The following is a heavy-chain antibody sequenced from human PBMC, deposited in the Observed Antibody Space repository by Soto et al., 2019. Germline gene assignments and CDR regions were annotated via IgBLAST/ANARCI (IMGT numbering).Heavy chain of an antibody. CDR3: ASKAFDY. CDR1: GYIFTNYP. V-gene: IGHV1-3*04. CDR2: INTGNGTT. Sequence: QVQFLQSGAEVKKPGASVTVSCKTSGYIFTNYPIHWVRQAPGRGLEWVAWINTGNGTTRYSPKLKGRVSLRTDPSASTACMELASRRCEDTALYYCASKAFDYWGQGTLVAVS. J-gene: IGHJ4*02.